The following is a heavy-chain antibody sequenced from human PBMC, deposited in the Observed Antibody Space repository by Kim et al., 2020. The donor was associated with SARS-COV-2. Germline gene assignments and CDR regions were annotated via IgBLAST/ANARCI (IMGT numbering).Heavy chain of an antibody. CDR2: IIPIVGIA. CDR3: AREVKLYCSGGSCYSEYYYYGMDV. CDR1: GGTFTSYI. D-gene: IGHD2-15*01. V-gene: IGHV1-69*04. Sequence: SVKVSCKASGGTFTSYIISWVRQAPGQGLEWMGRIIPIVGIANNAQKFQGRVTITADKSTSTAYMELSSLRSEDTAVYYCAREVKLYCSGGSCYSEYYYYGMDVWGQGTTVTVSS. J-gene: IGHJ6*02.